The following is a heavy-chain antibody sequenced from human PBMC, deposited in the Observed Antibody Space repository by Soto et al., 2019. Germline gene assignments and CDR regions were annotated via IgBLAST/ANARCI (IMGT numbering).Heavy chain of an antibody. CDR2: IYSGGSP. J-gene: IGHJ5*02. CDR1: GFTVSSNY. D-gene: IGHD6-6*01. Sequence: TGGSLRLSCAASGFTVSSNYMSWVRQAPGKGLEWVSVIYSGGSPYYADSVKGRFTISRDNSKNTLYLQMNSLRAEDTAVYYCARVSSQEINCFDPWGQGTLVTVSS. V-gene: IGHV3-53*01. CDR3: ARVSSQEINCFDP.